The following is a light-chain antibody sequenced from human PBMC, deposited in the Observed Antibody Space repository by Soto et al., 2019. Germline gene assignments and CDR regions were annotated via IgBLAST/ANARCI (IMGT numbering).Light chain of an antibody. J-gene: IGLJ1*01. V-gene: IGLV2-14*01. CDR3: SSYISSSTLV. CDR2: EVS. CDR1: SSDVGGYHY. Sequence: QSVLTQSASVSGSPGQSITISCTGTSSDVGGYHYVSWYQQHPGKAPKLMIYEVSNRPSGVSNRFSGSKSGNTASLTISGLQAEDEADYYCSSYISSSTLVFGTGTKLTVL.